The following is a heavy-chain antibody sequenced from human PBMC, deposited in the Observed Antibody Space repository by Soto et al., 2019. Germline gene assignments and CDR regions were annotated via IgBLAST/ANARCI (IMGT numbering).Heavy chain of an antibody. J-gene: IGHJ4*02. D-gene: IGHD3-9*01. V-gene: IGHV3-11*05. CDR1: GFTFSYYY. CDR2: ISSSSSYT. CDR3: ARASDPRRTISPSYFDY. Sequence: QVQLVESGGGLVKPGGSLRLSCAASGFTFSYYYMSWLRQAPGKGLEWVSYISSSSSYTNYADSVKGRFTISRDNAKNSRYLQMNSLRAEDTAVYYCARASDPRRTISPSYFDYWGQGTLVTVSS.